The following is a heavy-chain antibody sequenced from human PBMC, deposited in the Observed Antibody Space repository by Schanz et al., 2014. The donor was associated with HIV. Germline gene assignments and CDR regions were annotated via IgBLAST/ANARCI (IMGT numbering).Heavy chain of an antibody. V-gene: IGHV3-23*04. CDR1: GFTFSSFA. D-gene: IGHD5-18*01. Sequence: EVQLVESGGGLVKPGGSLRLSCAASGFTFSSFAMNWVRQAPGKGLEWVSALSGSGGDTYYADSVTGRFTISRDNSENTLYLQMNSLRAEDTAVYYCARGLPADYWGQGTLVTVSS. CDR2: LSGSGGDT. CDR3: ARGLPADY. J-gene: IGHJ4*02.